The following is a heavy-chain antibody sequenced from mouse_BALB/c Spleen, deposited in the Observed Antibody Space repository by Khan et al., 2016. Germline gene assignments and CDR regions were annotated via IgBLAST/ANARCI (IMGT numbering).Heavy chain of an antibody. V-gene: IGHV1-9*01. CDR2: ILPGSGT. CDR1: GYTFSGYW. J-gene: IGHJ4*01. Sequence: QVQLQQSGAELMKPGASVKISCKATGYTFSGYWIEWVKQRPGHGLEWIGEILPGSGTNYNETFKGKATFTADTSSNTVYMQLSSLTSEDSAVYYCARRGDYRSPYYYSLDYWGQGTSVTVSS. CDR3: ARRGDYRSPYYYSLDY. D-gene: IGHD2-14*01.